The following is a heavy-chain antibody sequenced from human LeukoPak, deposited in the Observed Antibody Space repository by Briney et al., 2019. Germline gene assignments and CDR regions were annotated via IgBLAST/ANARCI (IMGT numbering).Heavy chain of an antibody. V-gene: IGHV3-7*01. J-gene: IGHJ4*02. CDR1: GFTFSNYR. CDR3: AKDGYSYGPLPASYYFDY. D-gene: IGHD5-18*01. Sequence: TGGSLRLSCAASGFTFSNYRMSWVRQAPGRGLEWVANIKQDGSVQYYVDSVKGRFTISRDNAKNSLSLQMNSLRAEDTAVYYCAKDGYSYGPLPASYYFDYWGQGTLVTVSS. CDR2: IKQDGSVQ.